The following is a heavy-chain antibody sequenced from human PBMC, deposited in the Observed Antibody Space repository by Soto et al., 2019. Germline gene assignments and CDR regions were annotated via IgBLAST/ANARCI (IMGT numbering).Heavy chain of an antibody. D-gene: IGHD6-13*01. V-gene: IGHV4-39*01. CDR1: GGSVSRDDYF. CDR2: INYSGST. Sequence: SETLSLTCTVSGGSVSRDDYFWCWIRQPPGKGLEWIGEINYSGSTNYNPSLKSRVTISVDTSKNQFSLKLSSVTAADTAVYYCARTAAAGKYYYGVDVWGQGTTVTVSS. J-gene: IGHJ6*02. CDR3: ARTAAAGKYYYGVDV.